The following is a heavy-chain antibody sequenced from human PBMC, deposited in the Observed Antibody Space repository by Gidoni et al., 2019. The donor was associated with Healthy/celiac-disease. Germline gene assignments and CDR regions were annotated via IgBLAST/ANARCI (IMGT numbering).Heavy chain of an antibody. CDR3: TRARYGDYE. CDR1: GFTFSSYS. V-gene: IGHV3-74*01. D-gene: IGHD4-17*01. Sequence: EVQLVESGGGLVQPGGSLRLSCAASGFTFSSYSMHWVRQAPGKGLVWVSRIVSDGSSTNYADPVKGRFTISRDNARNMLYLQMNSVRAEDTAMYYCTRARYGDYEWGQGTMVTVSS. CDR2: IVSDGSST. J-gene: IGHJ3*01.